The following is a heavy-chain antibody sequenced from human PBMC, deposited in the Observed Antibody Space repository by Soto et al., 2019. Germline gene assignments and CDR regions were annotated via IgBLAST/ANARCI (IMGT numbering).Heavy chain of an antibody. V-gene: IGHV1-18*01. CDR1: GYTFTSYG. Sequence: QVQLVQSGAEVKKPGASVKVSCKAPGYTFTSYGISWVRQAPGQGLEWMGWISAYNGNKNYAQKLQGRVTMTPDTSQSAAYVELRSLRSDDTAVYYCARDRYTDCDILTGRMWRDFDYWGQGTLVTVSS. D-gene: IGHD3-9*01. CDR3: ARDRYTDCDILTGRMWRDFDY. J-gene: IGHJ4*02. CDR2: ISAYNGNK.